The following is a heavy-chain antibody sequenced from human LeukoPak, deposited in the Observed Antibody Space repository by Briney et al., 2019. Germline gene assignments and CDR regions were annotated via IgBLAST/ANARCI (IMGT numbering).Heavy chain of an antibody. CDR3: ARSKLGEVAAKFDT. D-gene: IGHD3-16*01. J-gene: IGHJ5*02. V-gene: IGHV1-2*04. Sequence: ASVKVSCKASGYAFSGYYIHWVRQAPGQGPEWMGWIGPNNGGTNYAQKFQGWVTMTRDTSISTAYMELSRLTSNVTAVYYCARSKLGEVAAKFDTWGQGTLVTVSS. CDR2: IGPNNGGT. CDR1: GYAFSGYY.